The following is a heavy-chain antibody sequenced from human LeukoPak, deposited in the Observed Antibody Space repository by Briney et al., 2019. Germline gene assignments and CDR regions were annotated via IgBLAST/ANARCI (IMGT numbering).Heavy chain of an antibody. CDR2: VYTSGNT. CDR1: GGSISSYY. J-gene: IGHJ5*02. CDR3: ARGDCSSTSCGWFDP. Sequence: PSETLSLTCTVSGGSISSYYWSWIRQPAGKGLEWIGRVYTSGNTNYDPSLKSRVAMSLDTSKRQFSLKLSSVTAADTAVYYCARGDCSSTSCGWFDPWGQGTLVTVSS. D-gene: IGHD2-2*01. V-gene: IGHV4-4*07.